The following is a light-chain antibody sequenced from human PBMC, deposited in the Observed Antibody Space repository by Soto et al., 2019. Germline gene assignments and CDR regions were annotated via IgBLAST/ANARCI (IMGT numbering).Light chain of an antibody. V-gene: IGKV1-8*01. CDR3: QQYYSYPRT. J-gene: IGKJ1*01. CDR2: AAS. CDR1: QGISSY. Sequence: SRMSQSPSSVSASTGDRVTITCRASQGISSYLAWYQQKPGKAPKLLIYAASTLQSGVPSRFSGSGSGTDFTLTISCLQSEDFATYYCQQYYSYPRTFGQGAKVAIK.